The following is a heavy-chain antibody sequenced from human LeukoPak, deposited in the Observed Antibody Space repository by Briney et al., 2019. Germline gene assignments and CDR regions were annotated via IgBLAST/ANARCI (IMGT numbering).Heavy chain of an antibody. CDR3: ARGGGPYSQGELDY. D-gene: IGHD5-18*01. CDR2: IIPIFGTA. V-gene: IGHV1-69*13. CDR1: GGTFSSYA. J-gene: IGHJ4*02. Sequence: SVKVSCKASGGTFSSYAISWVRQAPGQGLEWMGGIIPIFGTANYAQKFQGRVTITADESTSTAYMELSSLRSEDTAVYYCARGGGPYSQGELDYWGQGTLVTVSS.